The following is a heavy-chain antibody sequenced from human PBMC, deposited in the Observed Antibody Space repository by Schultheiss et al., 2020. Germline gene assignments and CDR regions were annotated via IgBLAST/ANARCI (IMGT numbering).Heavy chain of an antibody. CDR2: IYTSGST. V-gene: IGHV4-61*02. J-gene: IGHJ4*02. CDR3: ARDVGATLRQL. Sequence: SETLSLTCTVSGGSISSGSYYWSWIRQPAGKGLEWIGRIYTSGSTNYNPSLKSRVTISVDTSKNQFSLKLSSVTAADTAVYYCARDVGATLRQLWGQGTLVTVSS. D-gene: IGHD5-12*01. CDR1: GGSISSGSYY.